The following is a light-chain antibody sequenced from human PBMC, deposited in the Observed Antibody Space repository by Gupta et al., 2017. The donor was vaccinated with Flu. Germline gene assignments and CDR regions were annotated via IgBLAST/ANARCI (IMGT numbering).Light chain of an antibody. V-gene: IGKV3-20*01. Sequence: EIVLTQSPGTLSLSPGERATLSCRASQTVNNNYLAWHQLKPGQAPRLLIYAASSRATGIPDRFSGSGYGTDFTLTISRRESEDFAVYYCQQYGNQLSYSFGQGTKLEIK. CDR1: QTVNNNY. CDR2: AAS. CDR3: QQYGNQLSYS. J-gene: IGKJ2*03.